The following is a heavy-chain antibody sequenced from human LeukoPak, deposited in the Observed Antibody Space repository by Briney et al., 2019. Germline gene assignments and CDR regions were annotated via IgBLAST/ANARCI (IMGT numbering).Heavy chain of an antibody. CDR2: IYYSGYT. V-gene: IGHV4-59*12. Sequence: PSETLSLTCNVSGGSISPYYWSWIRQSPGKGLELIGYIYYSGYTNYNPSLKSRVTISLDTSENQFSLNLSSVTAADTAVYYCARDLSVVGAPGWGQGTLVTVSS. D-gene: IGHD2-15*01. J-gene: IGHJ1*01. CDR1: GGSISPYY. CDR3: ARDLSVVGAPG.